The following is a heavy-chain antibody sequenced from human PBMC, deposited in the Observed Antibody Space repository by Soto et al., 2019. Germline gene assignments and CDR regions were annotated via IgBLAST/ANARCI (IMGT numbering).Heavy chain of an antibody. CDR3: ARSVRSGSFPYYYYAMDV. J-gene: IGHJ6*02. CDR1: GFTFSISS. CDR2: ISGTSDYI. D-gene: IGHD3-10*01. Sequence: GGSLRLSCAASGFTFSISSMNWVRQAPGKGLEWVSSISGTSDYISYADSVKGRFTISRDNAKNTLDLQMHGLRAEDMAVYYCARSVRSGSFPYYYYAMDVWGQGTTVTVSS. V-gene: IGHV3-21*01.